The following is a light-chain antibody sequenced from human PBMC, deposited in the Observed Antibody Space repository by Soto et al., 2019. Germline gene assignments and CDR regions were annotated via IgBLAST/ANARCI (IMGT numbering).Light chain of an antibody. J-gene: IGLJ2*01. V-gene: IGLV4-69*01. CDR2: LDSDGSH. CDR3: QTWGTGIHVV. Sequence: QAVVTQSPSASASLGASVKLTCTLSSGHSSYAIAWHQQQPEKGPRYLMKLDSDGSHTKGDAIPDRFSGSSSGAERYLTISRLQSEDEADYYCQTWGTGIHVVFGGGTKLTVL. CDR1: SGHSSYA.